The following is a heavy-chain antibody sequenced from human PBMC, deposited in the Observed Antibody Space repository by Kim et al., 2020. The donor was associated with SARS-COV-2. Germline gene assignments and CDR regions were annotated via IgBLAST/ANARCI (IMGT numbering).Heavy chain of an antibody. D-gene: IGHD3-16*01. Sequence: GGSLRLSCATSGFTFSAYDMNWVRLPPGKGLEWLSFITKNSATIYYADPVKGRFTISRDNAKNSLYLQMNSLRDEDTGVYYCVRDRWGGAFDFWGQGTMV. J-gene: IGHJ3*01. CDR1: GFTFSAYD. CDR2: ITKNSATI. CDR3: VRDRWGGAFDF. V-gene: IGHV3-48*02.